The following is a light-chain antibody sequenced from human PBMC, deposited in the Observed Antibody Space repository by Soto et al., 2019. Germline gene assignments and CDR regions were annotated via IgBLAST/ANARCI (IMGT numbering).Light chain of an antibody. J-gene: IGKJ2*01. CDR1: QSVGTF. V-gene: IGKV3-11*01. CDR2: DSS. Sequence: EIVLTQSPVTLSLSPGERVTLSCRASQSVGTFLAWYRQKPGQAPRLLIYDSSNRATGIPARFSGGGSGTDFTLTISSLEPDDFAVYYCQQRGTWPRTFGQGIKLE. CDR3: QQRGTWPRT.